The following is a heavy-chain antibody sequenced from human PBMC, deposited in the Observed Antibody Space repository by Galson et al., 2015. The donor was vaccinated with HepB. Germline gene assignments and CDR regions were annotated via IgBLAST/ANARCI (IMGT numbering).Heavy chain of an antibody. J-gene: IGHJ4*02. D-gene: IGHD4-11*01. CDR3: ASVPNPTTVAYFDY. Sequence: SLRLSCAASGFTFSSYAMHWVRQAPGKGLEWVAVISYDGSNKYYADSVKGRFTISRDNSKNTLYLQMNSLRAEDTAVYYCASVPNPTTVAYFDYWGQGTLVTVSS. CDR1: GFTFSSYA. CDR2: ISYDGSNK. V-gene: IGHV3-30-3*01.